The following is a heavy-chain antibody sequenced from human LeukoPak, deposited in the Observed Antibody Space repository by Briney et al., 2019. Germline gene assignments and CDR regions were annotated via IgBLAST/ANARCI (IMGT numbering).Heavy chain of an antibody. Sequence: GGSLRLSCAASGFTFSSYVMNWVRQAPGKGLEWVAVISYDGSNKYYADSVKGRFTIDRDNSKNTVYLQMNSLRAEDTAVYYCAKGVGYYYYMDVWGKGTTVTVSS. CDR2: ISYDGSNK. CDR3: AKGVGYYYYMDV. J-gene: IGHJ6*03. CDR1: GFTFSSYV. V-gene: IGHV3-30*04.